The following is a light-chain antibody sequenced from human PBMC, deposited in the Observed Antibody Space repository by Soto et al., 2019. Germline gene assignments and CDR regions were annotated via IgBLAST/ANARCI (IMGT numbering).Light chain of an antibody. CDR2: QVT. V-gene: IGLV2-14*01. CDR3: SSYTDSSNYV. J-gene: IGLJ1*01. Sequence: QSALTQTAYVSGSPGQSITISCTGTSSDLAIYNYVSWYQQQPGKAPKLMIYQVTNRPSGVSNRFSGSRSGNKASLTISGLQDEDEADYYCSSYTDSSNYVFGTGTKLTVL. CDR1: SSDLAIYNY.